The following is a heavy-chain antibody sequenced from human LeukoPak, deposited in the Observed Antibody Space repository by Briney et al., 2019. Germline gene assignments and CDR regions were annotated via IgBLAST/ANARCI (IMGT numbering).Heavy chain of an antibody. CDR3: ARGEGYCSSTSCYVFDY. V-gene: IGHV4-31*03. CDR1: GGSISSGGYY. D-gene: IGHD2-2*01. Sequence: PSQTLSLTCTVSGGSISSGGYYWSWIRQHPGKDLEWIGYIYYSVSTYYNPSLKSRVTISIDTSKNQFSLKLSSVTAADTAVYYCARGEGYCSSTSCYVFDYWGQGTLVTVSP. J-gene: IGHJ4*02. CDR2: IYYSVST.